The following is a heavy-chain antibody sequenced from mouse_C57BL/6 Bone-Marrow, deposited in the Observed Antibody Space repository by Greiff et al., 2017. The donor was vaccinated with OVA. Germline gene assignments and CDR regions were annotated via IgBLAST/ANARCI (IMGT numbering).Heavy chain of an antibody. CDR3: ARSYYGYRYDAMDY. CDR2: ISNLAYSI. J-gene: IGHJ4*01. Sequence: EVKLVESGGGLVQPGGSLKLSCAASGFTFSDYGMAWVRQAPRKGPEWVAYISNLAYSINYAETVTGRVTISRENAKNTLYMELSSLRSEDTAMYYCARSYYGYRYDAMDYWGQGTSVTVSS. CDR1: GFTFSDYG. V-gene: IGHV5-15*01. D-gene: IGHD2-9*01.